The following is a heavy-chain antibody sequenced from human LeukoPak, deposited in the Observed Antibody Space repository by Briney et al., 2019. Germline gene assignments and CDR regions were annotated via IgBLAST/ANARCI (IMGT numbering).Heavy chain of an antibody. CDR3: ARDLDLDLGVDLYYYGMDV. Sequence: ASVKVSCKASGYTFTGYYMHWVRQAPGQGLEWMGWINPNSGGTNYAQKFQGRVTMTRDTSISTAYMELSRLRSDDTAVYYCARDLDLDLGVDLYYYGMDVWGRGTTVTVSS. V-gene: IGHV1-2*02. J-gene: IGHJ6*02. CDR2: INPNSGGT. CDR1: GYTFTGYY. D-gene: IGHD3-16*01.